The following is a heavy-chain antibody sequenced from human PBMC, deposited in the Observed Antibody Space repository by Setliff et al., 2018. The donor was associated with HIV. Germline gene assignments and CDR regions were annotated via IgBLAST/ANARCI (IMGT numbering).Heavy chain of an antibody. CDR1: GGSISNNGYY. Sequence: SETLSLTCTVSGGSISNNGYYWGWVRQPPGKGLELIGNLFYNGNTYYNPSLKSRVTISVDTSKNQFSLKLRAVTAADSAVYYCARQGRPGDFDSWGQGTLVTVSS. V-gene: IGHV4-39*01. CDR2: LFYNGNT. D-gene: IGHD7-27*01. CDR3: ARQGRPGDFDS. J-gene: IGHJ4*02.